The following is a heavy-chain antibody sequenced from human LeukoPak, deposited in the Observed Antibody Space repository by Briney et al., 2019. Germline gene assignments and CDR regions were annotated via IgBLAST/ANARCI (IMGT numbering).Heavy chain of an antibody. J-gene: IGHJ3*02. D-gene: IGHD2-15*01. V-gene: IGHV4-34*01. Sequence: PSETLSLTCAVYGGSFSGYYWSWIRQPPGKGLEWIGEINHSGSTNYNPSLKSRVTISVDTSKNQFSLKLSSVTAADTAVYYCARGLDIVVVVAARGFAFDIWGQGTMVTVSS. CDR3: ARGLDIVVVVAARGFAFDI. CDR1: GGSFSGYY. CDR2: INHSGST.